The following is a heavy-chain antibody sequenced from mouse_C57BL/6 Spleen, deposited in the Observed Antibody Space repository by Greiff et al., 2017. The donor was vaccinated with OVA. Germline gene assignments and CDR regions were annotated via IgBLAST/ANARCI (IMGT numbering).Heavy chain of an antibody. D-gene: IGHD4-1*01. V-gene: IGHV2-2*01. CDR1: GFSFTSYG. CDR3: ARTSNWDGDWYFDV. CDR2: IWSGGST. Sequence: VQRVESGPGLVQPSQRLSITCTVSGFSFTSYGVHWVRQSPGKGLEWLGVIWSGGSTDYNAAFISRLSISKDNSKSQVFFKMNSLQADDTAIYYCARTSNWDGDWYFDVWGTGTTVTVSS. J-gene: IGHJ1*03.